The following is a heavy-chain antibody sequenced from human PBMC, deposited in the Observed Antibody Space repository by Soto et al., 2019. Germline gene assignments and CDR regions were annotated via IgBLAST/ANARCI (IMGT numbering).Heavy chain of an antibody. V-gene: IGHV3-9*01. CDR3: AKDRLGDYVWGSYRETYYFDY. CDR2: INWNGGTI. Sequence: GGSLRLSCAASGFTFDDYGMHWVRQAPGKGLEWVSAINWNGGTIAYADSVKGRFTISRDNSKNTLYLQMNSLRAEDTAVYYCAKDRLGDYVWGSYRETYYFDYWGQGTLVTVSS. J-gene: IGHJ4*02. D-gene: IGHD3-16*02. CDR1: GFTFDDYG.